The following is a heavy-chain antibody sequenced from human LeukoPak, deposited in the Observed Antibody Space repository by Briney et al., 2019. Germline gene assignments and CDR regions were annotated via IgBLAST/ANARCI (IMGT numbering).Heavy chain of an antibody. Sequence: PGGSLRLSCAASGFRFNTYWMSWFRQAPGKGLEWVGFIRSKAYGGTTEYAASVKGRFTISRDDSKSIAYLQMNSLKTEDTAVYYCTRDRYGDYWFDPWGQGTLVTVSS. V-gene: IGHV3-49*03. CDR3: TRDRYGDYWFDP. CDR2: IRSKAYGGTT. J-gene: IGHJ5*02. CDR1: GFRFNTYW. D-gene: IGHD4-17*01.